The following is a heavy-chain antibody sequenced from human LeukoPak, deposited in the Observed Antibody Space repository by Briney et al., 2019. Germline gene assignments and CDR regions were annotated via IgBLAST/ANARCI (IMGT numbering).Heavy chain of an antibody. CDR2: LFSDGSA. V-gene: IGHV4-4*07. CDR1: GGSISLYY. D-gene: IGHD6-13*01. J-gene: IGHJ4*02. CDR3: ARVTYSSSWSYFDY. Sequence: SETLSLTCTVSGGSISLYYWSWIRQPAGKGLEWIGRLFSDGSASFNPSLKSRVTMSVDTSKNQFSLKLSSVTAADTAVYYCARVTYSSSWSYFDYWGQGTLVTVSS.